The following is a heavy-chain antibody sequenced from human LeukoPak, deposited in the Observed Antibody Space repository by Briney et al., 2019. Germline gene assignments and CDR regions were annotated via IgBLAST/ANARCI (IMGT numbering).Heavy chain of an antibody. CDR3: ATYDNWVAGDV. Sequence: AGGSLRLSCAASEFTFSDYWMSWVRQAPGKGPEGGANIKKDGSEEHYVDSVKGRFTVSRDNAKNSLFLQMNSLRVEDTAVYYCATYDNWVAGDVWGQGTSVSVSS. D-gene: IGHD1-1*01. V-gene: IGHV3-7*01. CDR2: IKKDGSEE. J-gene: IGHJ6*02. CDR1: EFTFSDYW.